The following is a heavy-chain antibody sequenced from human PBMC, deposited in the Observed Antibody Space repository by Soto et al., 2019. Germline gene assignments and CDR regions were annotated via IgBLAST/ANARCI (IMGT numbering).Heavy chain of an antibody. V-gene: IGHV1-69*08. CDR2: IIPILGIA. CDR3: ARDRKGTGTTGYYYYYYMDV. CDR1: GGTFSSYT. D-gene: IGHD1-7*01. Sequence: VQLVQSGAEVKKPGSSVKVSCKASGGTFSSYTISWVRQAPGQGLEWMGRIIPILGIANYAQKFQGRVTITADKSTSTAYMELSSLRSEDTAVYYCARDRKGTGTTGYYYYYYMDVWGKGTTVTVSS. J-gene: IGHJ6*03.